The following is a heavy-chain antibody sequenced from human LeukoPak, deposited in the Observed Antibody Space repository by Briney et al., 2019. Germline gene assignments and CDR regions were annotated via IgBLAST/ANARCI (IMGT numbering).Heavy chain of an antibody. J-gene: IGHJ4*02. Sequence: GSLRPSCTASGFTFSSYWMHWVRQAPAKRLVWVSRINSDGSSTRYADSVNGRFTISRDNSKHMLYLQMNSLRPEDTAVYYCARGCEVGRHFDYWGQGTLVTVSS. CDR1: GFTFSSYW. D-gene: IGHD1-26*01. V-gene: IGHV3-74*01. CDR3: ARGCEVGRHFDY. CDR2: INSDGSST.